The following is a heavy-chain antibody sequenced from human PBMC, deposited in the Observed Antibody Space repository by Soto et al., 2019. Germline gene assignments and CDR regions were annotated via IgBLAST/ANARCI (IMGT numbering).Heavy chain of an antibody. J-gene: IGHJ3*02. D-gene: IGHD2-15*01. Sequence: QVQLVESGGGVVQPGRSLRLSCAASGFTFSSYGMHWVRQAPGKGLEWVAVISYDGSNKYYADSVKGRFTISRDNSKNTLYLQMNGLRAEDTAVYYCAKDRGGYCSGGSCYPQGPGDAFDIWGQGTMVTVSS. V-gene: IGHV3-30*18. CDR1: GFTFSSYG. CDR2: ISYDGSNK. CDR3: AKDRGGYCSGGSCYPQGPGDAFDI.